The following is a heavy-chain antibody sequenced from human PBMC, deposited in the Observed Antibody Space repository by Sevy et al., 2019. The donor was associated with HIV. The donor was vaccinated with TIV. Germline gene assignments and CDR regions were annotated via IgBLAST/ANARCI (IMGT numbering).Heavy chain of an antibody. Sequence: GGSLRLSCVGSGFTFRNFGVHWLRQAPGKGLEWLSVVSYDGSSKNYVDSVKGRFIVSRANSKNTLYLQMNSLRTEDTAVYYCARGGSGDYYYYGVDVWGQGTTVTVSS. D-gene: IGHD3-10*01. CDR1: GFTFRNFG. J-gene: IGHJ6*02. CDR3: ARGGSGDYYYYGVDV. V-gene: IGHV3-30*03. CDR2: VSYDGSSK.